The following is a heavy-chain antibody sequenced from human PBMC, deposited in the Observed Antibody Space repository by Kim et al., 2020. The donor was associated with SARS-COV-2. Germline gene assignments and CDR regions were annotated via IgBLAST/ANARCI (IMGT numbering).Heavy chain of an antibody. V-gene: IGHV1-46*01. D-gene: IGHD3-3*01. CDR3: ASVSLDVAYYSYGMDV. CDR2: INPSGGST. CDR1: GYTFTSYY. J-gene: IGHJ6*02. Sequence: ASVKVSCKASGYTFTSYYMHWVRQAPGQGLEWIGIINPSGGSTSYAQKFQGRVTMTRDTSTSTVYLELSSLRSEDTAVYYCASVSLDVAYYSYGMDVWGQGTTVPVSS.